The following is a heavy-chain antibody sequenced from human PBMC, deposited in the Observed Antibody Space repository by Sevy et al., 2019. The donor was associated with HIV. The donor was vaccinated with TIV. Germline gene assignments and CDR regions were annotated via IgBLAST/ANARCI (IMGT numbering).Heavy chain of an antibody. CDR2: IYGSGST. CDR1: GGSISLYY. Sequence: SETLSLTCTVSGGSISLYYWSWIRQPAGKGLEWIGHIYGSGSTSYNPSLKSRVTMSVDTSQNQISLKLTSVTAADTAVYYCPREAKLGAPLGYWGQGTLVTVSS. J-gene: IGHJ4*02. V-gene: IGHV4-4*07. D-gene: IGHD3-16*01. CDR3: PREAKLGAPLGY.